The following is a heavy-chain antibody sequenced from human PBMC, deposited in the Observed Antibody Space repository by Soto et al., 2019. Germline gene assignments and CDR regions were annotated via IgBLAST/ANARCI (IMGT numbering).Heavy chain of an antibody. CDR1: GGSISSYY. CDR2: IYYSGST. V-gene: IGHV4-59*01. CDR3: ARKSLITMVRGGDYYYFDY. D-gene: IGHD3-10*01. Sequence: SETLFLTCTVSGGSISSYYWSWIRQPPGKGLEWIGYIYYSGSTNYNPSLKSRVTISVDTSKNQFSLKLSSVTAADTAVYYCARKSLITMVRGGDYYYFDYWGQGTLVTVSS. J-gene: IGHJ4*02.